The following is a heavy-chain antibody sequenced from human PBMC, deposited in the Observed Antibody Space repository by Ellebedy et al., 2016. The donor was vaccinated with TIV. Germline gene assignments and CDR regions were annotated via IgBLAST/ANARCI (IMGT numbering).Heavy chain of an antibody. CDR2: IIPIFGTA. CDR3: ARDPPIVATGYYGMDV. V-gene: IGHV1-69*13. Sequence: ASVKVSCKASGGTFSSYAIGWVRQAPGQGLERMGGIIPIFGTANYAQKFQGRVTITADESTSTAYMELSSLRSEDTAVYYCARDPPIVATGYYGMDVWGQGTTVTVSS. CDR1: GGTFSSYA. J-gene: IGHJ6*02. D-gene: IGHD5-12*01.